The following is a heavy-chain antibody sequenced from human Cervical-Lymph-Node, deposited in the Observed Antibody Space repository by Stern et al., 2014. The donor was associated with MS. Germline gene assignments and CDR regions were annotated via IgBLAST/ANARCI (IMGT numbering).Heavy chain of an antibody. V-gene: IGHV1-46*01. D-gene: IGHD6-19*01. CDR3: AREVAGHRLGMMDV. CDR2: INPSGGST. Sequence: VQLVESEAEVKKPGASVKVSCKASGYTFTSYYMHWVRQAPGHGLEWMGIINPSGGSTSYAQKFQGRVTMTRDTSTSTIYMELRTLRSEDTAVYYCAREVAGHRLGMMDVWGQGTTVTVSS. CDR1: GYTFTSYY. J-gene: IGHJ6*02.